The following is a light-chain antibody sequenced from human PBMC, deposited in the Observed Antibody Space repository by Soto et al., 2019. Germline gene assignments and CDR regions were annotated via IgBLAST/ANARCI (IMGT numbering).Light chain of an antibody. CDR2: LSSDGSH. CDR3: QTWGTGIAV. V-gene: IGLV4-69*01. CDR1: GGHCNDA. Sequence: QSVLTQSPSASASLGASVTLACTLSGGHCNDAIAWHQQQPDKGPRYLMKLSSDGSHWKGDGIPHRFSGSSSGAERYLTISSRQSEDEADYYCQTWGTGIAVFGGGTQLTVL. J-gene: IGLJ7*01.